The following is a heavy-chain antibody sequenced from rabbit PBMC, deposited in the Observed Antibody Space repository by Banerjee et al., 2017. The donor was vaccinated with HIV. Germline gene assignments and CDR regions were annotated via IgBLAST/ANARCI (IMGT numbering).Heavy chain of an antibody. CDR1: GIDFSGYYY. CDR2: IVTGSGNT. CDR3: ARTADSSVSLYFNL. J-gene: IGHJ4*01. D-gene: IGHD8-1*01. Sequence: QEQLEESGGDLVKPGGTLTLTCKASGIDFSGYYYMCWVRQAPGKGLELIGCIVTGSGNTWYASWVNGRFTISRSTSLNTVDLKMTSLTAADTATYFCARTADSSVSLYFNLWGQGTLVTVS. V-gene: IGHV1S43*01.